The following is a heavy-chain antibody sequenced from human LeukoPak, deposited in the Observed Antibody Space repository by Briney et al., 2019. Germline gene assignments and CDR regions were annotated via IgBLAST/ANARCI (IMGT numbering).Heavy chain of an antibody. Sequence: GSVKVSCKASGYTFNGYYVHGVRQAPGQGLVWMGWINPNSGGTNYAQKFQGRVTMTRDTSISTAYMELSRLRSDDTALYYCARVGGCTNGVCYSDAFDIWGQGTMVTVSS. J-gene: IGHJ3*02. CDR2: INPNSGGT. CDR1: GYTFNGYY. V-gene: IGHV1-2*02. CDR3: ARVGGCTNGVCYSDAFDI. D-gene: IGHD2-8*01.